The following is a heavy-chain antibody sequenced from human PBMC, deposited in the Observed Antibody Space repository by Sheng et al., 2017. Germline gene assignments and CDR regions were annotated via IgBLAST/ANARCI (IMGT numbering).Heavy chain of an antibody. CDR1: GFTFSSYA. CDR3: ARDHPDDIVVVPAAPGRLGGDLDY. CDR2: ISYDGSNK. J-gene: IGHJ4*02. V-gene: IGHV3-30*04. Sequence: QVQLVESGGGVVQPGRSLRLSCAASGFTFSSYAMHWVRQAPGKGLEWVAVISYDGSNKYYADSVKGRFTISRDNSKNTLYLQMNSLRAEDTAVYYCARDHPDDIVVVPAAPGRLGGDLDYWGQGTLVTVSS. D-gene: IGHD2-2*01.